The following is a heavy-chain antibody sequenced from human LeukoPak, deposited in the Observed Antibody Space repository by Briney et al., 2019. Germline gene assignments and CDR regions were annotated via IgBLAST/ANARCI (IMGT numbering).Heavy chain of an antibody. CDR2: ITGSVGST. J-gene: IGHJ4*02. Sequence: GGSLRLSCAASGFSFSSYAMSWVRQAPDKGLEWVSAITGSVGSTYYANSVKGRFTISRDNSKNTLSLQMGSLRVEDTAVYYCAKAVLRGSYYFDYWGQGTLVTVSS. CDR1: GFSFSSYA. CDR3: AKAVLRGSYYFDY. V-gene: IGHV3-23*01. D-gene: IGHD1-26*01.